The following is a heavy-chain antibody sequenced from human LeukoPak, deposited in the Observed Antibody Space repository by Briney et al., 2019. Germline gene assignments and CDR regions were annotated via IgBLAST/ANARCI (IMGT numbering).Heavy chain of an antibody. D-gene: IGHD5-18*01. Sequence: PSETLCLTCTVSGGSITSYYWNWIRQPAGKGLEWIGRIYISGSSKYNPSLKNRVFMFVGESEKQFFLRLSAVTAADTAGYYCAGVDRAMVWRKDVLDIWGQGKTVFVSS. J-gene: IGHJ3*02. CDR2: IYISGSS. V-gene: IGHV4-4*07. CDR1: GGSITSYY. CDR3: AGVDRAMVWRKDVLDI.